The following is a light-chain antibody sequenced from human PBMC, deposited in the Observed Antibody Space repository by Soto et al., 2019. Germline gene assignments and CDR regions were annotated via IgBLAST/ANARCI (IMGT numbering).Light chain of an antibody. CDR3: QQYHISPPT. J-gene: IGKJ5*01. CDR2: GAS. Sequence: EIVLTQSPGTLSLSPGKRASLSCRASQSVSSNFLAWYQKKPGQAPRLRIYGASISSTAIPDRFSGSGSGTDCTLTMSRLESEDFEVYYCQQYHISPPTFGQGTRLEIK. CDR1: QSVSSNF. V-gene: IGKV3-20*01.